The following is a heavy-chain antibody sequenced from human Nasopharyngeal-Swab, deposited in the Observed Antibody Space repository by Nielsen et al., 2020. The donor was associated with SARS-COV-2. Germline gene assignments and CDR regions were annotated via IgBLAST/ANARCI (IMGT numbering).Heavy chain of an antibody. J-gene: IGHJ6*03. CDR3: ARRGRIPVYGTSDDFYYYLDV. CDR2: T. CDR1: GDSISSYY. D-gene: IGHD6-19*01. V-gene: IGHV4-59*08. Sequence: SETLSLTCTVSGDSISSYYWAWIRQPPGKGLEWNGSTNYNPSLTSRVTISVDTSKNQDSLRLTSVTAADTAIYYCARRGRIPVYGTSDDFYYYLDVWGKGTRVTVSS.